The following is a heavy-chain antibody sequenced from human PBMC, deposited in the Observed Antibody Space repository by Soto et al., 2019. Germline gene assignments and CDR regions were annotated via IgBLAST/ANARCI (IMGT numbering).Heavy chain of an antibody. CDR1: GFTFSSYW. CDR3: ARDSPIAVAGTDYYYYGMDV. J-gene: IGHJ6*02. CDR2: IKQDGSEK. D-gene: IGHD6-19*01. Sequence: GGSLRLSCAASGFTFSSYWMSWVRQAPGKGLEWVANIKQDGSEKYYVDSVKGRFTISRDNAKNSLYLQMNSLRAEDTAVYYCARDSPIAVAGTDYYYYGMDVWGQGTTVTVSS. V-gene: IGHV3-7*04.